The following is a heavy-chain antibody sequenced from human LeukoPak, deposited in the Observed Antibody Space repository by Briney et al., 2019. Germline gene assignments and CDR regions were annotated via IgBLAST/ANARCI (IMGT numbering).Heavy chain of an antibody. CDR2: IYYSGST. J-gene: IGHJ3*02. V-gene: IGHV4-39*01. CDR1: GGSISSSSYY. D-gene: IGHD3-3*01. Sequence: PSETLSLTCTVSGGSISSSSYYWGWIRQPPGKGLEWIGSIYYSGSTYYNPSLKSRVTISVDTSKNQFSLKLSSVTAADTAVYYCASTIFGVVIISAFDIWGQGTMVTVSS. CDR3: ASTIFGVVIISAFDI.